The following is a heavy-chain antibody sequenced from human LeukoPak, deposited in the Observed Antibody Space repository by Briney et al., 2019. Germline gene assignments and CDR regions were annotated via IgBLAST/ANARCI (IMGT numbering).Heavy chain of an antibody. CDR1: GFIFTSYT. J-gene: IGHJ4*02. CDR3: AKDPDYGGNSAYFDY. CDR2: ISGSGDTT. D-gene: IGHD4-23*01. V-gene: IGHV3-23*01. Sequence: PGGSLRLSCAASGFIFTSYTMTWVRQAPGKGLEWVAAISGSGDTTYYADSVKGRFTISRDNSKNTLYLQMNSLRAEDTAVYYCAKDPDYGGNSAYFDYWGQGTLVTVSS.